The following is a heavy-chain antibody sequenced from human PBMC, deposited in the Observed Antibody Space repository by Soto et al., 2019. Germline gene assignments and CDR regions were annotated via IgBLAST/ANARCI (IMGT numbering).Heavy chain of an antibody. J-gene: IGHJ4*02. CDR2: ISNSGGYT. Sequence: EVQLLESGGGLVQPGGSLRLSCAASGFTFSNYAMNWVRQAPGKGLEWVSAISNSGGYTYYADSVKGRFTISRDNSNNMVYVQMNSLRAEDTAVYYCAKGYLLGGTYDLDYWGQGTLVTVSS. CDR3: AKGYLLGGTYDLDY. D-gene: IGHD3-16*01. V-gene: IGHV3-23*01. CDR1: GFTFSNYA.